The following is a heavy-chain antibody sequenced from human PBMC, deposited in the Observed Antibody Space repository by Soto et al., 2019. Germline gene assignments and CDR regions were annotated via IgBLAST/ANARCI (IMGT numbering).Heavy chain of an antibody. CDR3: ARRGGEATVVQTITYYYYGMDV. Sequence: GESLKISCKGSGYSFTNYWISWVRQMPGKGLERMGRIDPSDSYTNYSSSFQGHVTISADKSISTAYLQWSSLKASDTAMYYCARRGGEATVVQTITYYYYGMDVWGQGTTVTVSS. J-gene: IGHJ6*02. V-gene: IGHV5-10-1*01. CDR1: GYSFTNYW. CDR2: IDPSDSYT. D-gene: IGHD4-17*01.